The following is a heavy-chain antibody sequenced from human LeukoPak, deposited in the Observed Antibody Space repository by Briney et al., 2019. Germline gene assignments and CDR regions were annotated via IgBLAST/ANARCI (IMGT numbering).Heavy chain of an antibody. J-gene: IGHJ4*02. CDR1: GGTFSSYA. CDR3: ARVGSGYYDIQDY. D-gene: IGHD3-3*01. Sequence: ASVKVSCKASGGTFSSYAISWVRQAPGQGLEWMGRIIPILGIANYAQKFQDRVTITADKSTSTAYMELSSLRSEDTAVYYCARVGSGYYDIQDYWGQGTLVTVSS. V-gene: IGHV1-69*04. CDR2: IIPILGIA.